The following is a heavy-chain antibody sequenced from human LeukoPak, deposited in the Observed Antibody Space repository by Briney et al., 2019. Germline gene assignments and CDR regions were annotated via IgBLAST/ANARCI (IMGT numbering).Heavy chain of an antibody. CDR2: ISSSGSTI. CDR1: GFTFSSYE. V-gene: IGHV3-48*03. J-gene: IGHJ6*03. D-gene: IGHD2-21*02. CDR3: ANTPPSYCGGDCCWYYYMDV. Sequence: GGSLRLSCTASGFTFSSYEMNWVRQAPGKGLEWVSYISSSGSTIYYADSVKGRFTISRDNSKNTLYLQMNSLRAEDTAVYYCANTPPSYCGGDCCWYYYMDVWGKGTTVTISS.